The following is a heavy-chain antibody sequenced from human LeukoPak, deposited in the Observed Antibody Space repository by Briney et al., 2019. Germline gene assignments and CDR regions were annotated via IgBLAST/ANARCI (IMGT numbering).Heavy chain of an antibody. D-gene: IGHD4-17*01. J-gene: IGHJ3*02. V-gene: IGHV3-20*01. Sequence: GGSLRLSCAASGFTFDDYGMSWVRQAPGKGLEWVSGINWNGGSTGYADSVKGRFTISRDNAKNSLYLQMNSLRAEDTALYHCARTLSTVTNQAFDIWGQGTMVTVSS. CDR3: ARTLSTVTNQAFDI. CDR2: INWNGGST. CDR1: GFTFDDYG.